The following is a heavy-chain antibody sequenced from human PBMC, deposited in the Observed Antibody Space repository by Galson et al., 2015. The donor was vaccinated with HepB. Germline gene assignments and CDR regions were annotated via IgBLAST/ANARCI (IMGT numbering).Heavy chain of an antibody. J-gene: IGHJ4*02. CDR1: GGSFSGYY. V-gene: IGHV4-34*01. CDR2: INHSGST. CDR3: ARVPSGYYGSGSYYNVFDY. Sequence: ETLSLTCAVYGGSFSGYYWSWIRQPPGKGLEWIGEINHSGSTNYNPSLKSRVTISVDTSKNQFSPKLSSVTAADTAVYYCARVPSGYYGSGSYYNVFDYWGQGTLVTVSS. D-gene: IGHD3-10*01.